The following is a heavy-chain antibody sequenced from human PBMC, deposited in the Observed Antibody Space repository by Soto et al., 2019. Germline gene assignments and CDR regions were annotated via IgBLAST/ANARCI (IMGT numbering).Heavy chain of an antibody. J-gene: IGHJ5*02. D-gene: IGHD6-19*01. CDR3: AHSKGSSGWYAVVEWFDP. CDR1: VFSLSTSVVG. Sequence: QITLKESGPTLVKPTQTLTLTCNFSVFSLSTSVVGVGWIRQPPGKALEWLALIYCDDDKSYSPSLKSRLTITKDTTKNRVVLTTTNMAPVNTATYYCAHSKGSSGWYAVVEWFDPWGQGTLVTVSS. V-gene: IGHV2-5*02. CDR2: IYCDDDK.